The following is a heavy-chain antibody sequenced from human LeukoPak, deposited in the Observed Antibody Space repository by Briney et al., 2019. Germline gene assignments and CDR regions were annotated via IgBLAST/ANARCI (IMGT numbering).Heavy chain of an antibody. Sequence: PSETLSLTCAVYGGSFSGYYWSWIRQPPGKGLEWIGEINHSGSTNYNPSLKSRVTISVDTSKNQFSLKLSSVTAADTAVYYCASGVYGPYYNWFDPWGQGTLVTVSS. CDR3: ASGVYGPYYNWFDP. CDR1: GGSFSGYY. J-gene: IGHJ5*02. V-gene: IGHV4-34*01. D-gene: IGHD2-8*01. CDR2: INHSGST.